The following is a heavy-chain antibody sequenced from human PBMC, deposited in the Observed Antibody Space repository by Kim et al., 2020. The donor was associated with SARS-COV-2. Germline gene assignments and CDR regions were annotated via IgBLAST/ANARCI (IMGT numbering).Heavy chain of an antibody. CDR2: IYYSGST. Sequence: SETLSLTCTVSGGSISSYYWSWIRQPPGKGLEWIGYIYYSGSTNYNPSLKSRVTISVDTSKNQFSLKLSSVTAADTAVYYCARHNYDFWGGYSPIDYWGQGTLVTVSS. CDR3: ARHNYDFWGGYSPIDY. J-gene: IGHJ4*02. CDR1: GGSISSYY. D-gene: IGHD3-3*01. V-gene: IGHV4-59*08.